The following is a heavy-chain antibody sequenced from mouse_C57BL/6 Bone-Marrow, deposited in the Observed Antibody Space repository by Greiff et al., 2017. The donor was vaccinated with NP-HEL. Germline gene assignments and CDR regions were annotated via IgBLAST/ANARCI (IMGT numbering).Heavy chain of an antibody. D-gene: IGHD1-1*01. CDR2: IYPRDGST. V-gene: IGHV1-78*01. J-gene: IGHJ2*01. CDR1: GYTFTDHT. Sequence: VQLQQSAAELVKPGASVKISCKVSGYTFTDHTIHWMKQRPEQGLEWIGYIYPRDGSTKYNEKFKGKATLTADKSSSTAYMQLNSLTSEDSAVYFCARRRKITTVVAHFDYWGQGTTLTVSS. CDR3: ARRRKITTVVAHFDY.